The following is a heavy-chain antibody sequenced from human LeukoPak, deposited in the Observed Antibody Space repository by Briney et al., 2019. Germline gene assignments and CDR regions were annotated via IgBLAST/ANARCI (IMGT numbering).Heavy chain of an antibody. V-gene: IGHV5-10-1*01. CDR2: IDPSDSYT. CDR3: ARQRSIYSSAWIFIDY. J-gene: IGHJ4*02. Sequence: GESLKISCEGSGYSFTSYWISWVRQMPGKGLEWMGRIDPSDSYTNYSPSFQGHVTISADKSISTAYLQWSSLKASDTAMYYCARQRSIYSSAWIFIDYWGQGTLVTVSS. D-gene: IGHD6-19*01. CDR1: GYSFTSYW.